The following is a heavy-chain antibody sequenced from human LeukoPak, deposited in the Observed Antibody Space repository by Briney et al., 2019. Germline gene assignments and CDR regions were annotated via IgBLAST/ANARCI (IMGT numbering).Heavy chain of an antibody. D-gene: IGHD2-21*02. J-gene: IGHJ5*02. CDR1: GFTFSSYS. V-gene: IGHV3-48*04. Sequence: PGGSLRLSCAGSGFTFSSYSMFWLRQTPGKGPQWVSFISSTGKTKYYADSVRGRFTISRDNAKSSLYLEMNSLRVGDTSVYFCARAPCGGDCYSVLDPWGQGTLVTVSS. CDR3: ARAPCGGDCYSVLDP. CDR2: ISSTGKTK.